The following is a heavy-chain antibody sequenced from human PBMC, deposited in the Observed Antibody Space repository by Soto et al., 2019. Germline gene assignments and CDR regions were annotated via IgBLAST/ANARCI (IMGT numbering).Heavy chain of an antibody. Sequence: ASVKVSCKASGYTFTGYYMHWVRQAPGQGLEWIGWINPNSGGTNYAQKFQGRVTMTRDTSISTAYMELSRLRSDDTAVYYCARDLVDTAMVFGYWGQGTLVTVS. V-gene: IGHV1-2*02. CDR2: INPNSGGT. D-gene: IGHD5-18*01. CDR3: ARDLVDTAMVFGY. CDR1: GYTFTGYY. J-gene: IGHJ4*02.